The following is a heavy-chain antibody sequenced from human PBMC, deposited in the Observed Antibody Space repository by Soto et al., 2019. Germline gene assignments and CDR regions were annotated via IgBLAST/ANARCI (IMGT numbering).Heavy chain of an antibody. CDR3: SSDCSGSPHYGMAV. D-gene: IGHD3-10*02. CDR2: IYYSGST. Sequence: QVQLQESGPGLVKPSETLSLTCTVSGGSVSSGSYYWSWIRQPPGKGLEWIGYIYYSGSTNYNPHRKGRVTISVDTSNNQFSLKLSSVTAADTAVYYCSSDCSGSPHYGMAVWGQGTTVTVSS. V-gene: IGHV4-61*01. J-gene: IGHJ6*02. CDR1: GGSVSSGSYY.